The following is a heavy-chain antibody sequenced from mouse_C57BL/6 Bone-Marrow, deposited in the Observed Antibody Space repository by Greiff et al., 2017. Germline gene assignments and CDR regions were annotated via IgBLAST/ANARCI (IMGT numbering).Heavy chain of an antibody. D-gene: IGHD1-1*01. Sequence: QVQLQQPGAELVKPGASVKLSCKASGYTLTSYWMHWVKQRPGQGLEWIGMIHPNSGSTNYNEKFKSKATLTVDKSSSTAYMQLSSLTSEDSAVYYCAREYYGIHWYFDVWGTGTTVTVSS. V-gene: IGHV1-64*01. J-gene: IGHJ1*03. CDR1: GYTLTSYW. CDR3: AREYYGIHWYFDV. CDR2: IHPNSGST.